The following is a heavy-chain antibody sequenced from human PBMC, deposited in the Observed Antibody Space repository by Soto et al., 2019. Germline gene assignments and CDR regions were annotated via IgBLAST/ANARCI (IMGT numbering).Heavy chain of an antibody. Sequence: EVQLLESGGGLVQPGGSLRLSCAASGFTFSSYAMSWVRQAPGKGLEWVSIIGVGGGDRYYPESVKGRFTIARDTSRDTLYLEMNSLRDEDTAVYYCARVRFGELVWGQGTLVNVSS. CDR1: GFTFSSYA. J-gene: IGHJ4*02. D-gene: IGHD3-10*01. V-gene: IGHV3-23*01. CDR3: ARVRFGELV. CDR2: IGVGGGDR.